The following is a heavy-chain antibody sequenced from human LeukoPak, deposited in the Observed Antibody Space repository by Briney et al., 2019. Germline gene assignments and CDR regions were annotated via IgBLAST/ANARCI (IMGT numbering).Heavy chain of an antibody. CDR3: ARVGPKGYCSSTSCYGVAAAGPLGY. CDR2: ISYDGSNK. V-gene: IGHV3-30-3*01. Sequence: PGGSLRLSCAASGFTFSSYAMHWVRQAPGKGLEWVAVISYDGSNKYYADSVKGRFTISRDNSKNTLYLQMNSLRAEDTAVYYCARVGPKGYCSSTSCYGVAAAGPLGYWGQGTLVTVSS. J-gene: IGHJ4*02. CDR1: GFTFSSYA. D-gene: IGHD2-2*01.